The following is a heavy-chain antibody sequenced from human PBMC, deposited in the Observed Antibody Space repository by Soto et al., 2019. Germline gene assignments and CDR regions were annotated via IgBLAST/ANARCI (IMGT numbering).Heavy chain of an antibody. V-gene: IGHV3-30-3*01. CDR2: ISYDGSNK. CDR3: AREEVSARKHYGMDV. J-gene: IGHJ6*02. D-gene: IGHD1-20*01. Sequence: QVQLVESGGGVVQPGRSLRLSCAASGFTFSSYAMHWVRQAPGKRLEWVAVISYDGSNKYYADSVKGRFTISRDNSKNTLYLQMNSLRAEDTAVYYCAREEVSARKHYGMDVWGQGTTVTVSS. CDR1: GFTFSSYA.